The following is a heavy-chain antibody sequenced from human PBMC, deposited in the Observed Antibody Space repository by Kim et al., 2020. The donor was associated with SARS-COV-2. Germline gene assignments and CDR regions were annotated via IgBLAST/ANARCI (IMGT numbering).Heavy chain of an antibody. CDR3: AKDGCRVVVAATCGMDV. D-gene: IGHD2-15*01. Sequence: VKGRFNISRDNSQNTLYLQMNSRRAEDTAVYYCAKDGCRVVVAATCGMDVWGQGTTVTVSS. J-gene: IGHJ6*02. V-gene: IGHV3-23*01.